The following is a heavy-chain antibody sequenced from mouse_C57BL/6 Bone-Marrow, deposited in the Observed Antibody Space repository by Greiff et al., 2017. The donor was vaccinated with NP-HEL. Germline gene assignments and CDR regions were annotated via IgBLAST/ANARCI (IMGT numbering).Heavy chain of an antibody. D-gene: IGHD1-1*01. CDR2: INPGSGGT. CDR1: GYAFTNYL. J-gene: IGHJ1*03. Sequence: VKLMESGAELVRPGTSVKVSCKASGYAFTNYLIEWVKQRPGQGLEWIGVINPGSGGTNYNEKFKGKATLTADKSSSTAYMQLSSLTSEDSAVYFCARRDYYGSSLYWYFDVWGTGTTVTVSS. V-gene: IGHV1-54*01. CDR3: ARRDYYGSSLYWYFDV.